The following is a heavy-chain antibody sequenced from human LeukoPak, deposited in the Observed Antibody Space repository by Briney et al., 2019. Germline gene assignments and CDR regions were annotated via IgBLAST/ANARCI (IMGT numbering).Heavy chain of an antibody. CDR2: ISSSSSYI. CDR1: GFTFSSYS. Sequence: GGSLRLSCAASGFTFSSYSMNWVRQAPGKGLEWVSSISSSSSYIYYADSVKGRFTISRDNAKNSLYPQMNSLRAEDTAVYYRARAAIVGATGGFDYWGQGTPVTVSS. J-gene: IGHJ4*02. D-gene: IGHD1-26*01. V-gene: IGHV3-21*01. CDR3: ARAAIVGATGGFDY.